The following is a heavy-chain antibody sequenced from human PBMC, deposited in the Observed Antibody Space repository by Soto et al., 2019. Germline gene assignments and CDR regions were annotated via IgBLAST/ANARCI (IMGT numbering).Heavy chain of an antibody. J-gene: IGHJ4*02. Sequence: QVQLVQSGAEMKKPGASVKVSCKASGYTFTTYGISWVRQAPGQGLEWMGWISAYNGNTHYAQKLQGRVTMTTDTSTSTAYVELRSLRSDYTAVYYCAREHFPSTYYSFDYWGQGTLVTVSS. V-gene: IGHV1-18*04. CDR1: GYTFTTYG. D-gene: IGHD1-26*01. CDR2: ISAYNGNT. CDR3: AREHFPSTYYSFDY.